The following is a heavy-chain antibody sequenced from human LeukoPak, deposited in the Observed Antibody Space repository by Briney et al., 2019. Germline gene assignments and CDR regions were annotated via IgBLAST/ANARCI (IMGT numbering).Heavy chain of an antibody. V-gene: IGHV3-11*01. J-gene: IGHJ4*02. CDR1: GFTFSDYY. Sequence: GGSLRLSCAASGFTFSDYYMNWIRQAPGKGLEWVSYISSSGSPIYYADSVKGRFTISRDNARNSLYLQMNSLRAADTAEYYCARVYSGYPRSPLDYWGQGTLVTVSS. CDR3: ARVYSGYPRSPLDY. D-gene: IGHD5-12*01. CDR2: ISSSGSPI.